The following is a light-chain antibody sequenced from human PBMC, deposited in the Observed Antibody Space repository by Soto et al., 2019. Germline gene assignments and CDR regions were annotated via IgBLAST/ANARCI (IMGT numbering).Light chain of an antibody. V-gene: IGLV2-14*01. CDR2: EVN. J-gene: IGLJ2*01. CDR1: SSDVGGYNF. Sequence: QSVLTQPASVSGSPGQSITISCTGTSSDVGGYNFVSWYQQHPGKAPKLMIFEVNNRPSGVSNRFSGSKSGNTASLTISGLQAEDEGDYYCSSWTSSTTQVLGGGTKLTVL. CDR3: SSWTSSTTQV.